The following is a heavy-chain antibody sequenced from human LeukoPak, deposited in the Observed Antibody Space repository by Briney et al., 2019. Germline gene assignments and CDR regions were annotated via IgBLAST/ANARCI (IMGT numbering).Heavy chain of an antibody. V-gene: IGHV4-39*07. CDR1: GGFISSRSYF. CDR2: IYYSGST. D-gene: IGHD3-22*01. CDR3: AKSHYYDSNLGAFDI. J-gene: IGHJ3*02. Sequence: PSETLSLTCTVSGGFISSRSYFWGWIRQPPGKGLEWIGSIYYSGSTYYHPSLKNRVTISVDTSKNQFSLKLSSVTAADTAVYYCAKSHYYDSNLGAFDIWGQGTMVTVSS.